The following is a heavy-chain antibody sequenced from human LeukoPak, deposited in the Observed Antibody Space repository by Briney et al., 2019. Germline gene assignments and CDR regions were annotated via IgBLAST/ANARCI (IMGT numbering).Heavy chain of an antibody. CDR2: IHNDGNKK. J-gene: IGHJ4*02. Sequence: GGSLRLSCAASGFTFSSYSMNWVRQAPGKGLEWVAFIHNDGNKKNYAEYVKGRFTISRDNSKNTLYLQMDSLSAEDTAVYYCVKVDTWGQGTLVTVSA. CDR1: GFTFSSYS. CDR3: VKVDT. V-gene: IGHV3-30*02. D-gene: IGHD5-18*01.